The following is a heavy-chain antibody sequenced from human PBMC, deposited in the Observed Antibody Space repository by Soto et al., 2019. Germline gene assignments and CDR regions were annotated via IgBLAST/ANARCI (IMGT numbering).Heavy chain of an antibody. CDR3: ASEPYYDFWSGPRNN. Sequence: SETLSLTCTVSGGSISSYYWSWIRQPPGKGLEWIGYIYYSGSTNYNPSLKSRVTISVDTSKNQFSLKLSSVTAADTAVYYCASEPYYDFWSGPRNNWGQGTLVTVSS. CDR2: IYYSGST. J-gene: IGHJ4*02. D-gene: IGHD3-3*01. CDR1: GGSISSYY. V-gene: IGHV4-59*01.